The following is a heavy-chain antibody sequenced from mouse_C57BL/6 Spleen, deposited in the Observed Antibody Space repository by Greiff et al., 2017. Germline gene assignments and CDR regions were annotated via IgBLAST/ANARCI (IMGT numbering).Heavy chain of an antibody. J-gene: IGHJ1*03. Sequence: VQLQQSGAELARPGASVKLSCKASGYTFTSYGISWVKQRTGQGLEWIGEIYPRSGNTYYNEKFKGKATLTADKSSSTAYMELRSLTSEDSAVYFCARPLITTVVDWYFDVWGTGTTVTVSS. CDR3: ARPLITTVVDWYFDV. D-gene: IGHD1-1*01. V-gene: IGHV1-81*01. CDR2: IYPRSGNT. CDR1: GYTFTSYG.